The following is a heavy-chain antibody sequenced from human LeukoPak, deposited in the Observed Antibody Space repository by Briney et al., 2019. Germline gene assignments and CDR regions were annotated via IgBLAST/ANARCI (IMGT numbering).Heavy chain of an antibody. Sequence: EASVKVSCKASRGAFSTYAINWVRQATGQGLEWMGWMNPNSGNTGYAQKFQGRVTMTRNTSISTAYMELSSLRSEDTAVYYCARLGNWNDQCFDYWGQGTLVTVSS. CDR2: MNPNSGNT. V-gene: IGHV1-8*02. CDR3: ARLGNWNDQCFDY. D-gene: IGHD1-1*01. J-gene: IGHJ4*02. CDR1: RGAFSTYA.